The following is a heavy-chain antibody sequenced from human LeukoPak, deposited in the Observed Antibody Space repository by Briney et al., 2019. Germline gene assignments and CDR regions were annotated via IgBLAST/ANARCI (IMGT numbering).Heavy chain of an antibody. Sequence: PSETLPLTCTASDDSISRDFWTWIRQPPGKGLEWIGYIRYSGRTEYNPSLKSRVTISIQTSKNQFSLKLTSVTAADTAVYYCARHDYDLLTGYTINWFDPWGQGTLVTVSS. V-gene: IGHV4-59*08. CDR3: ARHDYDLLTGYTINWFDP. J-gene: IGHJ5*02. CDR1: DDSISRDF. D-gene: IGHD3-9*01. CDR2: IRYSGRT.